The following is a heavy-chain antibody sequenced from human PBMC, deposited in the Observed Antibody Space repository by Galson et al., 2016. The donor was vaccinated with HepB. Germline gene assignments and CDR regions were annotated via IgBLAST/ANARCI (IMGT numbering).Heavy chain of an antibody. Sequence: LSLTCNVSGVSISSLSYYWGWIRQPPGKGLEWIGSIYYSGNSYYNPSLKSRGTISVDTSKNQFSLQLSSVTAADTAVCYCARRNYYGSGEVAFDIWGQGAMVTVSS. J-gene: IGHJ3*02. CDR3: ARRNYYGSGEVAFDI. CDR2: IYYSGNS. D-gene: IGHD3-10*01. CDR1: GVSISSLSYY. V-gene: IGHV4-39*01.